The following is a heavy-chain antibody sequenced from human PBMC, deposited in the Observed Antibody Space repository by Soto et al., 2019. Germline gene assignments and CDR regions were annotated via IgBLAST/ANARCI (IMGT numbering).Heavy chain of an antibody. CDR1: GGTFSSYT. J-gene: IGHJ4*02. CDR2: IIPILGIA. V-gene: IGHV1-69*02. Sequence: ASVKVSCKASGGTFSSYTISWVRQAPGQGLEWMGRIIPILGIANYAQKFQGRVTITADKSTSTAYMELSSRGSEETAVYYCARSYCSSTSCYFYFDSWGQGTLVTVSS. CDR3: ARSYCSSTSCYFYFDS. D-gene: IGHD2-2*01.